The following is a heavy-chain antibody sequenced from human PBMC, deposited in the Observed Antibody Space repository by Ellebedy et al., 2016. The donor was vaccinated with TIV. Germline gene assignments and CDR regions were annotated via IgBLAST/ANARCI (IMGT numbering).Heavy chain of an antibody. CDR3: AVLTTQPPKATY. CDR2: IYLSGTP. D-gene: IGHD4-17*01. V-gene: IGHV4/OR15-8*01. J-gene: IGHJ4*02. CDR1: GDSISSSEW. Sequence: SETLSLTCIVSGDSISSSEWWSWVRQSPEKGLEWIGEIYLSGTPNYNPSLQSRVTVSVDESKNQFSLTLSSVTAADTALYYCAVLTTQPPKATYWGQGTLVTVSS.